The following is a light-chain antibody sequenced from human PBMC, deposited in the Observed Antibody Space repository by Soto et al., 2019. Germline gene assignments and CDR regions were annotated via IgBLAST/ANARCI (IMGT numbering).Light chain of an antibody. Sequence: DIQMTQSPSCLSASVGDRVTITCQASQDISNYLNWYQQKPGKAPTLLLYEASNLETGVPSRFSGSGSATDFTFTISSLQPEDIATYYCQQYDNLPFGGGTKLEIK. CDR2: EAS. CDR3: QQYDNLP. V-gene: IGKV1-33*01. J-gene: IGKJ4*01. CDR1: QDISNY.